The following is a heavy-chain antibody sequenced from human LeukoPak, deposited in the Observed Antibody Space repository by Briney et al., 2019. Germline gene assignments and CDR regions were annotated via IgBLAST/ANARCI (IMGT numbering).Heavy chain of an antibody. Sequence: PSETLSLTCTVSGGSISTSNYYWGWIRQPPGKGLEWIGNIFYSGSTYYNPSLKSRVTISVDTSKNQFSLKLSSVTAADTAVYYCARGHGSYYYGSGSYYAPHWFDPWGQGTLVTVSS. V-gene: IGHV4-39*07. J-gene: IGHJ5*02. CDR1: GGSISTSNYY. CDR2: IFYSGST. D-gene: IGHD3-10*01. CDR3: ARGHGSYYYGSGSYYAPHWFDP.